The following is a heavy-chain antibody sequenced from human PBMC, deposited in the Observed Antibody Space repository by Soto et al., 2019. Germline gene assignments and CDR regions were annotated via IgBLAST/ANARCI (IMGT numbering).Heavy chain of an antibody. D-gene: IGHD6-13*01. Sequence: GGSLRLSCAASGFTFDDYAMHWVRQVPGKGLEWDSGINWNSGSMGYGDSVKGRFAISRDNAKNSLHLQMNSLSAEDTAFYYCVKDESINWYSGHFRHWGQGTLVTVYS. CDR2: INWNSGSM. CDR1: GFTFDDYA. CDR3: VKDESINWYSGHFRH. V-gene: IGHV3-9*01. J-gene: IGHJ1*01.